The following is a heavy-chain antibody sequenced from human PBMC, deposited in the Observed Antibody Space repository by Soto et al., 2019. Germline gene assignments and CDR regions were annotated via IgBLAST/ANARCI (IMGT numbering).Heavy chain of an antibody. CDR2: TYQSGSA. Sequence: SLAVPCPVSGCSITSGGYSWTWIRQSPGKGLEWIGYTYQSGSAYYNPSLKSRVTISVDRSKNQFSLNLTSVTAADTAVYYCARDYYGMDVWGQGTTVPVSS. CDR1: GCSITSGGYS. V-gene: IGHV4-30-2*06. J-gene: IGHJ6*02. CDR3: ARDYYGMDV.